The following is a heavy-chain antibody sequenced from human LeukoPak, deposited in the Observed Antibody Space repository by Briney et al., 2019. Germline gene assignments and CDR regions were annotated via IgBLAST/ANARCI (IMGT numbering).Heavy chain of an antibody. CDR1: GFTFSQYY. J-gene: IGHJ4*02. CDR2: ISSSSSYA. D-gene: IGHD5/OR15-5a*01. CDR3: ARDLSRLSV. Sequence: GGSLRLSCAASGFTFSQYYMTWIRQAPGKGLEWISYISSSSSYANYADSVKGRFTISRDNDKNTVYLQMNSLRVDDTAVYYCARDLSRLSVWGQGTLVAVSS. V-gene: IGHV3-11*05.